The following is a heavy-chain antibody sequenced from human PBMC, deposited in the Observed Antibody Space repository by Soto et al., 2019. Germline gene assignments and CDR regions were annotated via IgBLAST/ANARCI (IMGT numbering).Heavy chain of an antibody. CDR2: ISPIFGST. Sequence: VKLVQSGAEVKKHGSSVKVSCRASGDTFRSYAFTWVRQAPGQGLEWMGGISPIFGSTIYTRQFQGRFTLTADASASTSYMELNSLSSEEKAVYYCSGDSGVYEWYGMGVWCQGTTVIFSS. CDR3: SGDSGVYEWYGMGV. V-gene: IGHV1-69*01. D-gene: IGHD3-3*01. J-gene: IGHJ6*02. CDR1: GDTFRSYA.